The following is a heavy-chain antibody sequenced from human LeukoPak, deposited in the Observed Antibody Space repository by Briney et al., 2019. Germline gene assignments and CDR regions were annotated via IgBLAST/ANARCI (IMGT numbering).Heavy chain of an antibody. D-gene: IGHD6-13*01. J-gene: IGHJ5*02. Sequence: QSGGSLRLSCAASGFTFSNYAMSWVRQAAGKGPEWVSAVGGSGGNTYYADSVKGRFTISRDNSKNTLYLQMNSLRAEDTAVYYCAKDRLAAAGIRGGWFDPWGQGTLVTVSS. CDR2: VGGSGGNT. CDR3: AKDRLAAAGIRGGWFDP. V-gene: IGHV3-23*01. CDR1: GFTFSNYA.